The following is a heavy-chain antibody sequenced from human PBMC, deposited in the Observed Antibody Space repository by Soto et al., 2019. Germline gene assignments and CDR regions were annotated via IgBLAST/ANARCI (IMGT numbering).Heavy chain of an antibody. CDR2: ISGSGGST. Sequence: GSLRLSCAASGFTFSSYAMSWVRQAPGKGLEWVSAISGSGGSTYYADSVKGRFTISRDNSKNTLYLQMNSLRAEDTAVYYCAKGVGHGWDYYYYMDVWGKGTTVTVSS. CDR1: GFTFSSYA. CDR3: AKGVGHGWDYYYYMDV. V-gene: IGHV3-23*01. D-gene: IGHD1-26*01. J-gene: IGHJ6*03.